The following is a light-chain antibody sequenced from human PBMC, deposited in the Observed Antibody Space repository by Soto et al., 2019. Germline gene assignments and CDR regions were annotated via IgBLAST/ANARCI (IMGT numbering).Light chain of an antibody. Sequence: QSVLTQPASVSGSPGQSITISCTGTSSDVGGYNYVSWYQQHPGKAPKLMIYDVSNRPSGVSNRFSGSKSGNTASLTISGLQAEDEADYYCSSYTSSSTGYVFGTGTQLTVL. CDR2: DVS. J-gene: IGLJ1*01. CDR1: SSDVGGYNY. CDR3: SSYTSSSTGYV. V-gene: IGLV2-14*01.